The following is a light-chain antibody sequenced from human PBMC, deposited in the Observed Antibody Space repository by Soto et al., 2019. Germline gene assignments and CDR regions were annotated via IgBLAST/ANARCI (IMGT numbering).Light chain of an antibody. CDR3: SSYAGSNTVI. J-gene: IGLJ2*01. V-gene: IGLV2-23*01. CDR2: EAT. Sequence: QSALTQPASVSGSPGQSITISCTATTSDVAIYNLVSWYQQHPGKAPKLMIYEATKRPPGVSNRFFGSKSGNTTSLTISGLQIEDEGDYSCSSYAGSNTVIFGGGTKLTVL. CDR1: TSDVAIYNL.